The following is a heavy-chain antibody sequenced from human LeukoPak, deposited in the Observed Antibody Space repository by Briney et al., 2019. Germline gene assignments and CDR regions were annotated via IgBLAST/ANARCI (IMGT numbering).Heavy chain of an antibody. CDR2: INHGGDT. Sequence: SETLSLTCAVHGGSFSGSCWSWIRRPPGKGLEYIGEINHGGDTTYNPSLKSRVTVSLDASKSQFSLNMISVTAGDTAMDYCARHEFGSSSAAFDSWGQGTMVIVSS. J-gene: IGHJ3*01. V-gene: IGHV4-34*01. D-gene: IGHD6-6*01. CDR3: ARHEFGSSSAAFDS. CDR1: GGSFSGSC.